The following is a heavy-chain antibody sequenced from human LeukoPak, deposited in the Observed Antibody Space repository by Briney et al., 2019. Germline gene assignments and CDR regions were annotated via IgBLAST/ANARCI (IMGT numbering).Heavy chain of an antibody. V-gene: IGHV3-30*02. CDR2: IRYDGNNK. CDR3: AKDYGPLYYFDY. D-gene: IGHD3-16*01. Sequence: GGSLRLSCAASGFTFSSSGMHWVRQAPGKGLECVAFIRYDGNNKYYADSVKGRFTISRDNSKNTLYLQVNSLRAEDTAVYYCAKDYGPLYYFDYWGQGTLVTVSS. J-gene: IGHJ4*02. CDR1: GFTFSSSG.